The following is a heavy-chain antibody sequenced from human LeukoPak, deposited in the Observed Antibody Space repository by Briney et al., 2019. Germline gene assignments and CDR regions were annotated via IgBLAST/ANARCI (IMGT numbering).Heavy chain of an antibody. J-gene: IGHJ4*02. V-gene: IGHV1-18*01. CDR1: GYTFTSYG. Sequence: ASVKVSCKASGYTFTSYGISWVRQAPGQGLEWMGWISAYNGNTNYAQKLQGRVSMTTDTSTTTAYMELRNLRSDDTAMYYCARDHSSSCQLLDYWGQGTLVTVSP. CDR2: ISAYNGNT. D-gene: IGHD6-13*01. CDR3: ARDHSSSCQLLDY.